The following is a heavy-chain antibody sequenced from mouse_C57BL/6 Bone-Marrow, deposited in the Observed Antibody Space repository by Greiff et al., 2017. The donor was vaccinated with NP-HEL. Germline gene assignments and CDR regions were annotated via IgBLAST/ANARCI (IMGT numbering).Heavy chain of an antibody. Sequence: VKVVESGAELARPGASVKLSCKASGYTFTSYGISWVKQRTGQGLEWIGEIYPRSGNTYYNEKFKGKATLTADKSSSKAYMELRSLTSEDSAVYFCAREGGVWFAYWGQGTLVTVSA. CDR3: AREGGVWFAY. J-gene: IGHJ3*01. CDR2: IYPRSGNT. V-gene: IGHV1-81*01. CDR1: GYTFTSYG.